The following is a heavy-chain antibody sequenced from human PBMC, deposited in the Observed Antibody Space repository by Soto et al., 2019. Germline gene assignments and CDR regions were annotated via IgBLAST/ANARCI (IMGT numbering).Heavy chain of an antibody. V-gene: IGHV1-18*01. Sequence: ASVKVSCKASGYTFTSYGISWVRQAPGQGLEWMGWISAYNGNTNYAQKLQGRVTMTTDTSTSTAYMELRSLRSDDTAVYYCARDNWNYALSWFDPWGKGTLVTVSS. CDR3: ARDNWNYALSWFDP. D-gene: IGHD1-7*01. CDR1: GYTFTSYG. CDR2: ISAYNGNT. J-gene: IGHJ5*02.